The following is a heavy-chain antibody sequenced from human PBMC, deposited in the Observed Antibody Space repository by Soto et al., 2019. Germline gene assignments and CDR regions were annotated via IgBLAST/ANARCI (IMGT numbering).Heavy chain of an antibody. CDR2: TGWTSANT. Sequence: PCGSLRLPCAASGFIFEYHAMHSVRQVPGKGLEWAPGTGWTSANTGYADYFQGRFSISRAHTKSTLYLEKNGLTTEDTALYFLAKDRASRWSEYFRYCGRGPLVT. J-gene: IGHJ1*01. D-gene: IGHD2-2*01. CDR3: AKDRASRWSEYFRY. V-gene: IGHV3-9*01. CDR1: GFIFEYHA.